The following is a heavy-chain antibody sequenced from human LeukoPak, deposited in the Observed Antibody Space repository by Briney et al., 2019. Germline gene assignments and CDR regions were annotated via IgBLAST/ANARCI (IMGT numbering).Heavy chain of an antibody. CDR2: IYYSGDT. V-gene: IGHV4-31*03. CDR3: ATATPYSSSWTPLDC. J-gene: IGHJ4*02. CDR1: GASISSGGYY. D-gene: IGHD6-13*01. Sequence: SQTLFLTCTVSGASISSGGYYWSWIRQHPEKGLEWIGYIYYSGDTYYNPSLKSRVTISGDTSKNQFALKLSSVTAADTAVYYCATATPYSSSWTPLDCWGQGTLVTVSS.